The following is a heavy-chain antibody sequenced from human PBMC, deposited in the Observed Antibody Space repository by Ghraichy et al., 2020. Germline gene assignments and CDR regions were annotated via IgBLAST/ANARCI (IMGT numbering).Heavy chain of an antibody. V-gene: IGHV3-30-3*01. CDR2: ISYDGSKK. J-gene: IGHJ6*02. Sequence: AGSLRLSCAASGFTFSTSSMHWVRQAPGKGLEWVAVISYDGSKKYYADSVKGRFTISRDNYKNTLYRQMSSLRPEDTAVYYCARDIKSSSWSYYYYAMDVWGQGTTVTLAS. CDR3: ARDIKSSSWSYYYYAMDV. D-gene: IGHD6-13*01. CDR1: GFTFSTSS.